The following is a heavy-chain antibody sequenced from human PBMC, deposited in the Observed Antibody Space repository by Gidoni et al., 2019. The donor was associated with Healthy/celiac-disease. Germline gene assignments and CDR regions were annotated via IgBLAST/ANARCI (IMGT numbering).Heavy chain of an antibody. D-gene: IGHD7-27*01. V-gene: IGHV4-4*07. Sequence: QVQLQESGPGLVKPSETLSLTCHASGGSISRYSWRWIRQPAGKGLEWIGRIYTSGSTNYNPSLKSRVTMSVDTSKNQFSLKLSSVTAADTAVYYCAAELGISYFDLWGRGTLVTVSS. CDR3: AAELGISYFDL. J-gene: IGHJ2*01. CDR1: GGSISRYS. CDR2: IYTSGST.